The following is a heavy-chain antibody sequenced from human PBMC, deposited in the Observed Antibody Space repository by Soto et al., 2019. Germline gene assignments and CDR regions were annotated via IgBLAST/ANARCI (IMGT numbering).Heavy chain of an antibody. CDR1: GGSVSSTYW. CDR2: IYHSGSA. CDR3: ARYNAASGTYYFDY. Sequence: SETLSLTCAVSGGSVSSTYWWSWVRQPPRKGLEWIGEIYHSGSANYNPSLKSRVTISVDNSKNQFSLNLNSVTAADTAAYYCARYNAASGTYYFDYWGQGTLVTVSS. D-gene: IGHD6-13*01. J-gene: IGHJ4*02. V-gene: IGHV4-4*02.